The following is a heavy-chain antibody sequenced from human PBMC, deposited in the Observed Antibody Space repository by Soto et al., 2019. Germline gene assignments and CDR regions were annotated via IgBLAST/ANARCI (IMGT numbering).Heavy chain of an antibody. CDR3: ARSREQLVFNVDY. D-gene: IGHD6-6*01. Sequence: SVKVSCKASGGTFSNYAISWVRQAPGQGLEWMGGIIPIFGTANYAQKFQGRVTITADESTSTAYMELSSLRSEDTAVYYCARSREQLVFNVDYWGQGTLVTGSS. V-gene: IGHV1-69*13. J-gene: IGHJ4*02. CDR2: IIPIFGTA. CDR1: GGTFSNYA.